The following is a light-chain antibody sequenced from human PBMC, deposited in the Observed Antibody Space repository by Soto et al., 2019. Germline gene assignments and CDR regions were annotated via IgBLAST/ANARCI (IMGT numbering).Light chain of an antibody. J-gene: IGKJ2*01. CDR1: QIVSSN. Sequence: EIVMTQSPATLSVSPGERATLSCRASQIVSSNLAWYQQKPGQAPRLLIYGASTRATGIPARFSGSGSGTEFTLTISSLQSEDFAVYYCQQYNNWPSTFGQGTQLEIK. V-gene: IGKV3-15*01. CDR2: GAS. CDR3: QQYNNWPST.